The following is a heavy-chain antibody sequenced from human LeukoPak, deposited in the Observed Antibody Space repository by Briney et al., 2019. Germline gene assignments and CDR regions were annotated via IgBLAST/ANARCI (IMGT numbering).Heavy chain of an antibody. D-gene: IGHD4-17*01. CDR3: AGGSGDYSPDY. Sequence: PGRSLRLSCTASGITFASYAMHWVRQAPGKGLEWVALIWYDGSNKYYADSVRGRFTISRDNSKNTLYLQMNSLRAEDTALYYCAGGSGDYSPDYWGQGTLVTVSS. V-gene: IGHV3-33*01. CDR2: IWYDGSNK. J-gene: IGHJ4*02. CDR1: GITFASYA.